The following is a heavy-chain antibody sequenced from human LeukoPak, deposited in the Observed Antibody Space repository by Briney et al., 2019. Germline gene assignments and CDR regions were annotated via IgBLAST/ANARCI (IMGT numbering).Heavy chain of an antibody. V-gene: IGHV3-30*19. CDR3: ARAEYSSSSGFDY. Sequence: GGSLRLSCAASGFTFSSYGMHWVRQAPGKGLEWVAVIWYDGSNKYYADSVKGRFTISRDNSKNTLYLQMNSLRAEDTAVYYCARAEYSSSSGFDYWGQGTLVTVSS. J-gene: IGHJ4*02. D-gene: IGHD6-6*01. CDR1: GFTFSSYG. CDR2: IWYDGSNK.